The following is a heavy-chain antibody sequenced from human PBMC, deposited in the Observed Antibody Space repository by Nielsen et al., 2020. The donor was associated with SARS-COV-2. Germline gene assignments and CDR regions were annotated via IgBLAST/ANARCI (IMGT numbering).Heavy chain of an antibody. V-gene: IGHV7-4-1*02. D-gene: IGHD3-10*01. J-gene: IGHJ6*02. CDR1: GYRFTRYA. CDR2: INTSTGKP. Sequence: ASVKVSCKASGYRFTRYALNWVRRAPGEGPEWMGWINTSTGKPTYAQAFTGRFVFSLDTSVSTAYLQISSLKAEDSAVYYCARDNFGSGGTASYGMDVWGQGTTVTVSS. CDR3: ARDNFGSGGTASYGMDV.